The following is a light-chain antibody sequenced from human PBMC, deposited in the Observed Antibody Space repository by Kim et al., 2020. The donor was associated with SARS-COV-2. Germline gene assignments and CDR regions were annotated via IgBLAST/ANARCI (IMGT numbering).Light chain of an antibody. CDR1: QSVSSN. V-gene: IGKV3-15*01. Sequence: ELVMTQSPATPSVSPGDRATLSCRASQSVSSNLAWYQQTPGQAPRLLIYGVSIRATVIPARFSGSGSGSEFTLTISSLQSEAFAVYYCQRSHHWRPAPTFGQGTKVDIK. CDR2: GVS. J-gene: IGKJ1*01. CDR3: QRSHHWRPAPT.